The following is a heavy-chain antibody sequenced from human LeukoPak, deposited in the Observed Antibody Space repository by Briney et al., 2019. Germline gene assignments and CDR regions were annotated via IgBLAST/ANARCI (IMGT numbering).Heavy chain of an antibody. J-gene: IGHJ6*02. CDR1: GFTFSSYA. D-gene: IGHD5-18*01. V-gene: IGHV3-30*04. CDR3: ATAVDTAMAASYYYYYGMDV. Sequence: GGSLRLSCAASGFTFSSYAMHWVRQAPGKGLEWVAVISYDGSNKYYADSVKGRFTISRDNPKNTLYMQMNSLRAEDTAVYYCATAVDTAMAASYYYYYGMDVWGQGTTVTVSS. CDR2: ISYDGSNK.